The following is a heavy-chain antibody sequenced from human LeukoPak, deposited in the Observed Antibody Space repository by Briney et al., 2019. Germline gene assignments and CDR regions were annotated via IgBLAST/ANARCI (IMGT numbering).Heavy chain of an antibody. CDR1: GFTFSNYW. J-gene: IGHJ1*01. D-gene: IGHD6-19*01. V-gene: IGHV3-21*04. CDR2: ISSSSSYI. CDR3: VKHAYSSGWGYFQH. Sequence: PGGSLRLSCAASGFTFSNYWMTWVRQAPGKGLQWVSSISSSSSYISYADSVKGRFTISRDNAKNSLYLQMNSLRAEDTAVYYCVKHAYSSGWGYFQHWGQGTLVSVSS.